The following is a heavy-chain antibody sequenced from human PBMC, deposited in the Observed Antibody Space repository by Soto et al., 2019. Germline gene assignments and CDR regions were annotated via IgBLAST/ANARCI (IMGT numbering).Heavy chain of an antibody. CDR3: ARVGPQHLWFGELSH. J-gene: IGHJ4*02. V-gene: IGHV1-69*04. CDR1: GYTFTSYD. CDR2: IIPILGIA. D-gene: IGHD3-10*01. Sequence: SVKVSCKASGYTFTSYDINWVRQATGQGLEWMGRIIPILGIANYAQKFQGRVTITADKSTSTAYMELSSLRSEDTAVYYCARVGPQHLWFGELSHWGQGTLVTVSS.